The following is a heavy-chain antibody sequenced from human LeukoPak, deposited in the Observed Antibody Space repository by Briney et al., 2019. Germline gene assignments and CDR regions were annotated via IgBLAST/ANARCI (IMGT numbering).Heavy chain of an antibody. CDR1: GGSVGSAGYY. D-gene: IGHD1-26*01. CDR3: ARTQSQSGSYRYYFGY. Sequence: PSQTLSLTCTVSGGSVGSAGYYWSWIRQPPGGGLEWIGYIYYIRNTNYNPSLKSRVTMSLDPSKNQFSLKLNSVTAADTAVYYCARTQSQSGSYRYYFGYWGQGALVTVSS. V-gene: IGHV4-61*08. CDR2: IYYIRNT. J-gene: IGHJ4*02.